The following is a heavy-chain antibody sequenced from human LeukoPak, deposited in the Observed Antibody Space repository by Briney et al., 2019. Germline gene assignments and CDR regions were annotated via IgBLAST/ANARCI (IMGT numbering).Heavy chain of an antibody. CDR2: IYYTGST. Sequence: SETLSLTCTVSGGSISSSYWSWIRQPPGKKLEWIAYIYYTGSTNYNPSLKSRATISVDTSKNHFSLELSSVTAADTAVYFCARHRNDYGGNSFGDRGQGTPVTVSS. V-gene: IGHV4-59*08. J-gene: IGHJ4*02. CDR1: GGSISSSY. D-gene: IGHD4-23*01. CDR3: ARHRNDYGGNSFGD.